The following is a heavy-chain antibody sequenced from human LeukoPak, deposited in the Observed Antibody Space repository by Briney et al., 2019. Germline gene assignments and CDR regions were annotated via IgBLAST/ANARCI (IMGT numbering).Heavy chain of an antibody. Sequence: GASVKVSCKASGGTFSSYAISWVRQAPGQGLEWMGGIISIFGTANYAQKFQGRVTITADESTSTAYMELSSLRSEDTAVYYCAKICSYGLTYFDYWGQGTLVTVSS. V-gene: IGHV1-69*13. D-gene: IGHD3-16*01. CDR2: IISIFGTA. CDR3: AKICSYGLTYFDY. J-gene: IGHJ4*02. CDR1: GGTFSSYA.